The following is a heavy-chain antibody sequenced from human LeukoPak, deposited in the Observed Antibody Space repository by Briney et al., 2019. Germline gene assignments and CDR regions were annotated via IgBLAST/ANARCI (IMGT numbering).Heavy chain of an antibody. CDR3: ARGGYCSGGSCEKDMDV. CDR1: GYTFIGYY. D-gene: IGHD2-15*01. V-gene: IGHV1-2*02. CDR2: INPKSGGT. Sequence: ASVKVSCKASGYTFIGYYVHWVRQAPGQGLEWMGWINPKSGGTNYAQKFQGRVTMTRDTSISTAYMELSRLRSDDTAVYYCARGGYCSGGSCEKDMDVWGKGTTVTISS. J-gene: IGHJ6*03.